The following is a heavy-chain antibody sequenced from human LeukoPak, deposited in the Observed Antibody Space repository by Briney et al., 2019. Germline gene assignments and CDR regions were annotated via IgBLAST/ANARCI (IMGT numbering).Heavy chain of an antibody. Sequence: SETLSLTCTVSGYSISRGYYWGWIRQPPGKGPEWIGSIYHSGSTYCNPSLKSRVTISVDTSKNQFSLKLSSVTAADTAVYYCARDFGITIFGVDMYYFDYWGQGTLVTVSS. J-gene: IGHJ4*02. CDR1: GYSISRGYY. CDR2: IYHSGST. V-gene: IGHV4-38-2*02. CDR3: ARDFGITIFGVDMYYFDY. D-gene: IGHD3-3*01.